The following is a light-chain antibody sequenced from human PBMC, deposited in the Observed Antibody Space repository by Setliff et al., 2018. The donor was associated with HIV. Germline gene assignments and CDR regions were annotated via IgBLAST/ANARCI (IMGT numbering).Light chain of an antibody. CDR1: SSDVGGYNY. V-gene: IGLV2-14*01. CDR2: EVT. CDR3: SSYTSTYTLYV. J-gene: IGLJ1*01. Sequence: QSALTQSASVSGSPGQSITISCTGTSSDVGGYNYVSWYQHHPGKAPKLMIYEVTNRPSGVSTRFSGSKSGNTASLTISGLQAEDDANYYCSSYTSTYTLYVFGTGTKVTVL.